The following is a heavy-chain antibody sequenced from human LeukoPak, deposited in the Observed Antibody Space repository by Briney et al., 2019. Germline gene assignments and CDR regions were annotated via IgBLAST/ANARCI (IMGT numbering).Heavy chain of an antibody. D-gene: IGHD3/OR15-3a*01. Sequence: GGSLRLSCAASGFIFSNHEMNWVRQAPGKGLEWISYISDSGSTIYYSDSVKGRFTISRDNAKNSLYLQMNSLRAEDTAVYYCARDWTGWSFDPWGQGTLVTVSS. CDR1: GFIFSNHE. CDR2: ISDSGSTI. CDR3: ARDWTGWSFDP. V-gene: IGHV3-48*03. J-gene: IGHJ5*02.